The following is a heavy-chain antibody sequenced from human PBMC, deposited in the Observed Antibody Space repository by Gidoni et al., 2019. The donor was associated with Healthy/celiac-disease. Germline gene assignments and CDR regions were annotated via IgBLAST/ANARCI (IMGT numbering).Heavy chain of an antibody. CDR3: AKGFRVPDY. V-gene: IGHV3-30*18. CDR1: GFTFRSFG. CDR2: ISYDGSNK. Sequence: QVQLVESGGGVVQHGRTLRLSCAASGFTFRSFGMHWVRQAPGKGLEWVAVISYDGSNKYYADSVKGRFTISRDNSKNTLYLQMNSLRAEDTAVYYCAKGFRVPDYWGQGTLVTVSS. J-gene: IGHJ4*02.